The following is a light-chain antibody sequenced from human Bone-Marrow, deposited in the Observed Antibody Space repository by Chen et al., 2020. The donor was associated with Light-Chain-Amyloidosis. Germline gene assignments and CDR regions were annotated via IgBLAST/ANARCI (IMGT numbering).Light chain of an antibody. CDR3: QQYDNSPVT. CDR2: GAS. V-gene: IGKV3-20*01. Sequence: EILLTQSPGTLSLSPGERATLSCRASQSVTRNFLACYQQKPGRAPRLLIYGASSRVTGIPDRFSGSGSGTDFTLTISGLEPEDFAVYYCQQYDNSPVTFGQGTKVEF. J-gene: IGKJ2*01. CDR1: QSVTRNF.